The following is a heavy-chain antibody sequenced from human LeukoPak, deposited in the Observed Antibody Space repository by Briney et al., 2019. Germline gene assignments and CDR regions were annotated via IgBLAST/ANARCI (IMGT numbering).Heavy chain of an antibody. D-gene: IGHD2-15*01. V-gene: IGHV3-30*02. CDR2: IRFDGSDE. CDR3: AKDTLGYCSGSDCYGLDY. J-gene: IGHJ4*02. CDR1: GFTFSSYG. Sequence: PGGSLRLSCAASGFTFSSYGMHWVRQAPGRGLEWVAFIRFDGSDEYYADSVKGRFTISRDISKNTLSLQVNSLRAEDTALYYCAKDTLGYCSGSDCYGLDYWGQGTLVTVSS.